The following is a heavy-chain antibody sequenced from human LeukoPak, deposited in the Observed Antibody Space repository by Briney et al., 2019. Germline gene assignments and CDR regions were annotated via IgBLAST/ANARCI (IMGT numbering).Heavy chain of an antibody. Sequence: ASVKVSFKVSGYTLTELSMHWVRQAPGKGLEWMGGFDPEDGETIYAQKFQGRVTMTEDTSTDTAYMELSSLRSEDTAVYYCATLSEMATITWSWYFDLWGRGTLVTVSS. V-gene: IGHV1-24*01. CDR2: FDPEDGET. CDR1: GYTLTELS. D-gene: IGHD5-24*01. CDR3: ATLSEMATITWSWYFDL. J-gene: IGHJ2*01.